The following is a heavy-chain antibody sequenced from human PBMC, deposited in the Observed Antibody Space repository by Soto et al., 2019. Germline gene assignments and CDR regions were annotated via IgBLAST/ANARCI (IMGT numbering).Heavy chain of an antibody. Sequence: SETMSLTCTVSGGSISSYYLSWIRQHPGKGLEWIGYIYYSGSTNYNPSLKSRVTISVDTSKNQFSLKLSSVTAADTAVYYCARVFRITMVRGVHYGMDVWGQGTTVTSP. V-gene: IGHV4-59*08. CDR2: IYYSGST. J-gene: IGHJ6*02. CDR3: ARVFRITMVRGVHYGMDV. CDR1: GGSISSYY. D-gene: IGHD3-10*01.